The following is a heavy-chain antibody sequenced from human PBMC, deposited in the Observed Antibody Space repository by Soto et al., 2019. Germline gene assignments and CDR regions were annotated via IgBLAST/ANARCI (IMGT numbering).Heavy chain of an antibody. J-gene: IGHJ4*02. D-gene: IGHD3-22*01. V-gene: IGHV3-30-3*01. CDR3: ARDSLGRGDTSGYYYFDY. CDR1: GFTFSSYA. CDR2: VSYDGTNR. Sequence: QVQLVESGGGVVQPGRSLRLSCAVSGFTFSSYAMHWVRQTPGKGLEWVAVVSYDGTNRYYTDSAKGRFTIARDNSKNTLYLQMNSLRPEDTAVYYYARDSLGRGDTSGYYYFDYWGQGTLVTVSS.